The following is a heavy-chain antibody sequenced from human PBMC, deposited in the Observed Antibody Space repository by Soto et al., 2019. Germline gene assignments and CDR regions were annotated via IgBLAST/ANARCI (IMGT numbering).Heavy chain of an antibody. CDR3: ARVQVPAAPRGNAFDI. V-gene: IGHV1-18*01. J-gene: IGHJ3*02. D-gene: IGHD2-2*01. CDR2: ISAYNGNT. CDR1: GYTFNSYG. Sequence: ASVKVSCKASGYTFNSYGISWVRQAPGQGLEWMGWISAYNGNTSYAQKLQGRVTMTTDTSTSTAYMELRSLRSDDTAVYYCARVQVPAAPRGNAFDIWGKGTMVTVSS.